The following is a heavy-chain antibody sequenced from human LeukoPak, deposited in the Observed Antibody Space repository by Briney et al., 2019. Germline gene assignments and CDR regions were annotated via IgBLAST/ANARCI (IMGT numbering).Heavy chain of an antibody. CDR3: AREIPDYYGSGSYYIYYGMDV. V-gene: IGHV4-4*07. CDR2: IYTSGST. Sequence: SXIXQPAXXXLEWIXRIYTSGSTNYNPSLKSRVTISVDTSKNQFSLKLSSVTAADTAVYYCAREIPDYYGSGSYYIYYGMDVWGQGTTVTVSS. J-gene: IGHJ6*02. D-gene: IGHD3-10*01.